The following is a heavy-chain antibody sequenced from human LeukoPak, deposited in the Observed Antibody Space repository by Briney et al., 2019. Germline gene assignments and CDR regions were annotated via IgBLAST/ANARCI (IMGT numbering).Heavy chain of an antibody. Sequence: GGSLRLSCAASGFTFSSYAMSWVRQAPGKGLEWVSSISTSSTFIYYTYSVKGRFTISRDNAKNSLYLQMNSLSAEDTAVYYCARADCSSSTCYLRSSWFDPWGQGTLVTVSS. CDR3: ARADCSSSTCYLRSSWFDP. CDR1: GFTFSSYA. D-gene: IGHD2/OR15-2a*01. J-gene: IGHJ5*02. CDR2: ISTSSTFI. V-gene: IGHV3-21*01.